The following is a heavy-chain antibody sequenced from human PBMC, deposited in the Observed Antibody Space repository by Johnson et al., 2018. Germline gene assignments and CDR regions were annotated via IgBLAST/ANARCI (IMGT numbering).Heavy chain of an antibody. V-gene: IGHV4-61*01. Sequence: QVQLQESGPGLVKPSETLSLTCTVSGGSVSSGSYYWSWIRQPPGKGLEWIGYIYYSGSTNYNPPLKSRVTISGDTSKNQFSLKLSSVTAADTAVYYWARGRYYGMDVWGQGTTVTVSS. J-gene: IGHJ6*02. CDR3: ARGRYYGMDV. CDR2: IYYSGST. CDR1: GGSVSSGSYY.